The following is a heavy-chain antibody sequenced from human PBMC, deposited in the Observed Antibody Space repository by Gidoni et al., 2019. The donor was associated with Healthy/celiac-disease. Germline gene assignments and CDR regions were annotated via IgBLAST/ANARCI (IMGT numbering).Heavy chain of an antibody. CDR1: GLTFSSYW. D-gene: IGHD1-20*01. CDR2: IKQDGSEK. J-gene: IGHJ4*02. CDR3: ARDLVGLTSGY. V-gene: IGHV3-7*01. Sequence: EVQLVESGGGLVQPGGSLRLSCVASGLTFSSYWVSWVRQDPGKGLEWVANIKQDGSEKYYVDSVKGRFTISRDNAKNSLYLQMNSLRAEDTAVYYCARDLVGLTSGYWGQGTLVTVSS.